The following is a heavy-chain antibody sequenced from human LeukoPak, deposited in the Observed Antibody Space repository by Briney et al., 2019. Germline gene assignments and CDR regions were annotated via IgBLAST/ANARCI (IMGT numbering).Heavy chain of an antibody. V-gene: IGHV5-51*01. CDR2: IYPGDSDT. CDR3: AIHRRFLEWPDAFDI. CDR1: GYSFTSYW. J-gene: IGHJ3*02. D-gene: IGHD3-3*01. Sequence: PGESLKISCKGSGYSFTSYWIGWVRQMPGKGLEWMWIIYPGDSDTRYSPSFQGQVTISADKSISTAYLQWSSLKASDTAMYYCAIHRRFLEWPDAFDIWGQGTMVTVSS.